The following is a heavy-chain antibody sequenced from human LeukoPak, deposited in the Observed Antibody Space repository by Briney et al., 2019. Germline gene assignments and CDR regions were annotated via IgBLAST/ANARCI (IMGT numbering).Heavy chain of an antibody. CDR2: ISGSGGGT. V-gene: IGHV3-23*01. J-gene: IGHJ6*03. CDR1: GFTFSSYA. D-gene: IGHD2-15*01. Sequence: GGSLRLSCAASGFTFSSYAMSWVRQAPGKGLEWVSAISGSGGGTYYADSVKGRFTISGDNSKNTLYLQMNSLRAEDTAVYYCAKAATPWYYYYYMDVWGKGTTVTVSS. CDR3: AKAATPWYYYYYMDV.